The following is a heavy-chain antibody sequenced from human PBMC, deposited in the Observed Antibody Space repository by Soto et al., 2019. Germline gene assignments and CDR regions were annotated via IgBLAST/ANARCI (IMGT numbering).Heavy chain of an antibody. D-gene: IGHD6-19*01. CDR3: ARDQGRRAVAGWDYYYGMDV. V-gene: IGHV1-18*01. Sequence: ASVKVSCKASGYTFTSYGISWVRQAPGQGLEWMGWISAYNGNTNYAQKLQGRVTMTTDTSTSTAYMELRSLRSDDTAVYYCARDQGRRAVAGWDYYYGMDVWGQGTTVTVSS. CDR2: ISAYNGNT. CDR1: GYTFTSYG. J-gene: IGHJ6*02.